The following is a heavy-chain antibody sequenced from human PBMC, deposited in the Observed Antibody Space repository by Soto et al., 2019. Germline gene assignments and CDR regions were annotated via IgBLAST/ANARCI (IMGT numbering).Heavy chain of an antibody. V-gene: IGHV3-7*04. D-gene: IGHD6-19*01. J-gene: IGHJ4*02. CDR2: IKQDGSDM. CDR1: GFTFSTYW. Sequence: PGGSLSLSCAASGFTFSTYWMSWVRRAPGKGLEWVAHIKQDGSDMYYADSVKGRFTISRDSSKNTVSLEMTSLRAEDTAVYYCAKGGRQWLVTSDFNYWGQGALVTVSS. CDR3: AKGGRQWLVTSDFNY.